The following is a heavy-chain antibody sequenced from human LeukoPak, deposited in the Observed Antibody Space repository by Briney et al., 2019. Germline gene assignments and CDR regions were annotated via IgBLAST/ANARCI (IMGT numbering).Heavy chain of an antibody. D-gene: IGHD6-19*01. CDR3: AKDRRSGWYLVNY. V-gene: IGHV3-23*01. CDR2: ISGSGGST. Sequence: AGGSLRLSCAASGFTFSSYAMSWVRQAPGKGLEWVSAISGSGGSTYYADSVRGRFTISRDNSKNTLYLQMNSLRAEDTAVYYCAKDRRSGWYLVNYWGQGTLVTVSS. CDR1: GFTFSSYA. J-gene: IGHJ4*02.